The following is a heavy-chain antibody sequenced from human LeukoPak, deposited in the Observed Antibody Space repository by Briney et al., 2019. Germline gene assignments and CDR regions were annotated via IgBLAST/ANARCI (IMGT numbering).Heavy chain of an antibody. J-gene: IGHJ4*02. Sequence: GGSLRLSCAASGITFSSYSMSWVRQAPGKGLEWVSSISFSGTTTYYADSVKGRFTVSRDNSKYTLYLQMDGLRAEDTAVYYCARDPTELQLLSYYFDYWGQGTLVAVSS. CDR3: ARDPTELQLLSYYFDY. D-gene: IGHD2-2*01. V-gene: IGHV3-23*01. CDR1: GITFSSYS. CDR2: ISFSGTTT.